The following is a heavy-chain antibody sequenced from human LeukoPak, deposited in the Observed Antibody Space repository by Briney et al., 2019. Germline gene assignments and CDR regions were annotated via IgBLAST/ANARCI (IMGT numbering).Heavy chain of an antibody. Sequence: KESGPTLVKPTQTLTLTCTFSGFSLSTSGMCVSWIRQPPGKALEWLARIDWDDDKYYSTSLKTRLTISKDTSKNQVVLTMTNMDPVDTATYYCALRRVTGYSSKSTRDYIDYWGQGTLVTVSS. V-gene: IGHV2-70*12. D-gene: IGHD6-13*01. CDR1: GFSLSTSGMC. J-gene: IGHJ4*02. CDR2: IDWDDDK. CDR3: ALRRVTGYSSKSTRDYIDY.